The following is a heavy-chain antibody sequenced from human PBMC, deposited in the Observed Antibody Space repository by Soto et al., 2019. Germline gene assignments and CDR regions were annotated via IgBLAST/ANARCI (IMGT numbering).Heavy chain of an antibody. Sequence: QVQLVQSGAEVKKPGSSVKVSCKASGGTFSSYAISWVRQAPGKGLEWMGGIIPIFGTANYAQKFQGRVTITADESTSTAYMELSSLRSEDTAVYYCARGRGGVTTTAHYYGMDVWGQGTTVTVSS. V-gene: IGHV1-69*12. CDR2: IIPIFGTA. CDR3: ARGRGGVTTTAHYYGMDV. CDR1: GGTFSSYA. D-gene: IGHD3-10*01. J-gene: IGHJ6*02.